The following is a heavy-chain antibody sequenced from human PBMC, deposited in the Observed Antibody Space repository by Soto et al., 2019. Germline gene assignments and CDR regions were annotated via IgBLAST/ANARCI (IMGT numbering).Heavy chain of an antibody. D-gene: IGHD2-15*01. Sequence: SETLSLTCAVYGGSFSGYYWSWIRQPPGKGLEWIGEINHSGSTNYNPSLKSRVTISVDTSENQFSLKLSSVTAADTAVYYCARGGGDIVVVVAATDAFDIWGQGTMVTVSS. CDR2: INHSGST. V-gene: IGHV4-34*01. CDR3: ARGGGDIVVVVAATDAFDI. CDR1: GGSFSGYY. J-gene: IGHJ3*02.